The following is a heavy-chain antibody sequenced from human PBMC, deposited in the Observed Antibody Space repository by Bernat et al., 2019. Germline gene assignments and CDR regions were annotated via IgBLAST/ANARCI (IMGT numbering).Heavy chain of an antibody. Sequence: QVQLVESGGGVVQPGRSLRLSCAASGFTFSSYGMHWVRQAPGKGLEWVAVIWYDGSNKYYADSVKGRFTISRDSSKSTLYLQMNSLRAEDTAVYYCAREWGTVIDSWGQGTLVTVSP. V-gene: IGHV3-33*01. CDR1: GFTFSSYG. D-gene: IGHD3-16*01. CDR3: AREWGTVIDS. J-gene: IGHJ4*02. CDR2: IWYDGSNK.